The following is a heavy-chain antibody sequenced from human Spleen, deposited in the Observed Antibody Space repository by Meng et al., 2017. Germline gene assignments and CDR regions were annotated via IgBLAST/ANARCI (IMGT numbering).Heavy chain of an antibody. J-gene: IGHJ4*02. CDR1: GYTFTSYA. Sequence: ASVKVSCKASGYTFTSYAMHWVRQAPGQRLEWMGRININSSGTNYAQNFQGRVTMTRDTSINTAYMELSSLRSDDTAMYYCLRGLDYWGQGTLVTVSS. CDR2: ININSSGT. CDR3: LRGLDY. V-gene: IGHV1-2*06.